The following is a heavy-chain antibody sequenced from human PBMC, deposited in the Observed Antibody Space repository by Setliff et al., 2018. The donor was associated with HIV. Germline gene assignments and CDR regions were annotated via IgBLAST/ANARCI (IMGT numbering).Heavy chain of an antibody. CDR1: GDTFTNYL. J-gene: IGHJ6*01. V-gene: IGHV1-46*01. D-gene: IGHD3-22*01. CDR3: ARDRSSGLSFYYGTDV. CDR2: INLSSGST. Sequence: ASVKVSCKASGDTFTNYLMHWVRQAPGQGLEWMGIINLSSGSTTYAQTFQGRVTMTRDTSTSTVYMELSSLRSEDTAVYYCARDRSSGLSFYYGTDVWGPGTMVTVSS.